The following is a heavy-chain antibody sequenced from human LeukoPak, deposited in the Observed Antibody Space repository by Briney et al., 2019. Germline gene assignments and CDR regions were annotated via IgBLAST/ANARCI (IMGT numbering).Heavy chain of an antibody. V-gene: IGHV5-51*01. D-gene: IGHD2-2*01. CDR2: IYPGDTDA. CDR3: ARHFGGSASHAFDI. J-gene: IGHJ3*02. Sequence: PRGSLQIPCQGSGSPFIGYCIGWVRQLPRKGLGGMGVIYPGDTDAKYSPSFQGQVTISADKPNTTAYWQWSSLKASDTAMYYCARHFGGSASHAFDIWGQGTMVTVSS. CDR1: GSPFIGYC.